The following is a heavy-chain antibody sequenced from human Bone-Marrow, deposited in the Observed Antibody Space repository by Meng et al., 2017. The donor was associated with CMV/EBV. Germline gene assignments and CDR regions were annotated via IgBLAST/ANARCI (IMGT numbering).Heavy chain of an antibody. J-gene: IGHJ4*02. CDR1: GGSISSYY. CDR3: ARVGVDTAMGHFDY. Sequence: SETLSLTCTVSGGSISSYYWSWIRQPPGKGLEWIGYIYYSGSTNYNPSLKSRVTISVDTSKNQFSLKLSSVTAADTAVYYCARVGVDTAMGHFDYWGQGNLVTVSS. CDR2: IYYSGST. D-gene: IGHD5-18*01. V-gene: IGHV4-59*01.